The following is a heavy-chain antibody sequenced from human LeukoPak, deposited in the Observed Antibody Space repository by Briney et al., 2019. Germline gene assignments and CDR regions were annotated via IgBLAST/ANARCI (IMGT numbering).Heavy chain of an antibody. V-gene: IGHV3-30-3*01. Sequence: GGSLRLSCAASGFTFSSYAMHWVRQAPGKGLEWVAVISYDGSNKYYADSVKGRFTISRDNSKNTLYLQMNSLRAEDTAVYYCAKGQPYCGGDCYIDYWGQGTLVTVSS. J-gene: IGHJ4*02. D-gene: IGHD2-21*01. CDR1: GFTFSSYA. CDR3: AKGQPYCGGDCYIDY. CDR2: ISYDGSNK.